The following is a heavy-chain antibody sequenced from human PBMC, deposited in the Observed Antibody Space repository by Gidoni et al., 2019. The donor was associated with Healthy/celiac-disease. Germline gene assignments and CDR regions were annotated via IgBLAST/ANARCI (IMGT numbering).Heavy chain of an antibody. Sequence: EVQLVESGGGLVKPGRSLRLSCTASGFTFGDYAMSWFRQAPGKGLEWVGFIRSKAYGGTTEYAASVKGRFTISRDDSKSIAYLQMNSLKTEDTAVYYCTRQLGYCSSTSCPYYFDYWGQGTLVTVSS. CDR2: IRSKAYGGTT. J-gene: IGHJ4*02. D-gene: IGHD2-2*01. CDR3: TRQLGYCSSTSCPYYFDY. V-gene: IGHV3-49*05. CDR1: GFTFGDYA.